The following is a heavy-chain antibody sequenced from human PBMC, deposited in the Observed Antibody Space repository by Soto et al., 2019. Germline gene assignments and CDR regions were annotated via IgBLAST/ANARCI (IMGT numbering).Heavy chain of an antibody. J-gene: IGHJ5*02. D-gene: IGHD2-8*01. V-gene: IGHV1-2*02. CDR3: ARFNVVRMARAGLDP. Sequence: SVKVSCKTSGYTFGHYYIPWVRQAPLQGLEWLVWLNPNGGATNYAPKVQGRVTMTHDASIRTVHMELSSLTPDDTAVYYCARFNVVRMARAGLDPWGQGILVTVSS. CDR2: LNPNGGAT. CDR1: GYTFGHYY.